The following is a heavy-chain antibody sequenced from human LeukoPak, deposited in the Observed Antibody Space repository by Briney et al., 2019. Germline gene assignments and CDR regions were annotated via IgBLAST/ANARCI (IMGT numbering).Heavy chain of an antibody. J-gene: IGHJ4*02. CDR2: IYYSGST. D-gene: IGHD6-6*01. Sequence: PSETLSLTCTVSGGSISSGGYYWSWIRQPPGKGLEWIGYIYYSGSTNYNPSLKSRVTISVDTSKNQFSLKLSSVTAADTAVYYCARDGAARPFDYWGQGTLVTVSS. CDR1: GGSISSGGYY. CDR3: ARDGAARPFDY. V-gene: IGHV4-61*08.